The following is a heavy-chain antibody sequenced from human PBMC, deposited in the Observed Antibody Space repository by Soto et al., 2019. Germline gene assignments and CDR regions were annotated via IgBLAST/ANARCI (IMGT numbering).Heavy chain of an antibody. J-gene: IGHJ6*02. Sequence: QVQLEQSAPEVKKPGASVKVSCKASGYTFTTYGISWVRQALGEGLEWLGWINTHNGNTNYAQNLQGRVFMTADTSTNTAYVELRSLRTDDTAIYFCTSEGSAPYYYYAMDAWGQGTTVTVSS. CDR2: INTHNGNT. CDR3: TSEGSAPYYYYAMDA. V-gene: IGHV1-18*01. CDR1: GYTFTTYG. D-gene: IGHD3-10*01.